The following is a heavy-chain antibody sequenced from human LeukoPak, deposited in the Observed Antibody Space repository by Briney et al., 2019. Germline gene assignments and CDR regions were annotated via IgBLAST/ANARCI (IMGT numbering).Heavy chain of an antibody. Sequence: ASVKVSCKASGYTFTGYYMHWVRQAPGQGLEWMGWINPNSGGTNYAQKFQGRVTMTRDTSISTAYMELSRLRSDDTAVYYCARETHYDSSGYHNDYWGQGTLVTVSS. CDR3: ARETHYDSSGYHNDY. CDR2: INPNSGGT. J-gene: IGHJ4*02. V-gene: IGHV1-2*02. CDR1: GYTFTGYY. D-gene: IGHD3-22*01.